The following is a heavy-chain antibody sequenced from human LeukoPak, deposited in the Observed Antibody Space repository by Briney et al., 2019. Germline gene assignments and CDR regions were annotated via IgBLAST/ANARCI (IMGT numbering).Heavy chain of an antibody. J-gene: IGHJ4*01. D-gene: IGHD2-21*02. CDR2: ISGSSGYI. Sequence: GGSLRLSCAASGFTFSSYTMNWVRQAPGKGLEWVSSISGSSGYISYADSVKGRFTISRDNAKKSLYLQMTSLTAEDTAVYYCARDRGAYCGGDCYLGFDYWGRGTLVTVSS. CDR1: GFTFSSYT. V-gene: IGHV3-21*01. CDR3: ARDRGAYCGGDCYLGFDY.